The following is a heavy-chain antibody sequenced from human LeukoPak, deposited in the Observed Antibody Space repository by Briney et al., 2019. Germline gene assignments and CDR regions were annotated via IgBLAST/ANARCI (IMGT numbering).Heavy chain of an antibody. V-gene: IGHV3-21*01. Sequence: GGSLRLSCXASGFTFSSYGMHWVRQAAGKGLEWVSSISSSSSYIYYADSVKGRFTISRDNAKNSLYLQMNSLRAEDTAVYYCAREGPEMATPHFDYWGQGTLVTVSS. CDR1: GFTFSSYG. D-gene: IGHD5-24*01. CDR2: ISSSSSYI. CDR3: AREGPEMATPHFDY. J-gene: IGHJ4*02.